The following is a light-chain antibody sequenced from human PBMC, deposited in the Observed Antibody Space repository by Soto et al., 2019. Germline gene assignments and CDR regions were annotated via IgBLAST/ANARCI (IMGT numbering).Light chain of an antibody. Sequence: SALTQPPSASGSPGQSVTISCTGTSSDVGGYNYVSWYQQHPGKAPKLMIYEASKRPSGVPDRFSGSKSGNTASLTVSGLQAEDEADYYCSSYAGSNNLWVFGGGTKLTVL. V-gene: IGLV2-8*01. CDR1: SSDVGGYNY. J-gene: IGLJ3*02. CDR2: EAS. CDR3: SSYAGSNNLWV.